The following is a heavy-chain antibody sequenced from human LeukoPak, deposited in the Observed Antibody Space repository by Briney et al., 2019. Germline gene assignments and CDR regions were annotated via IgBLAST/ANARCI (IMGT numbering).Heavy chain of an antibody. CDR2: IKQEGSEK. Sequence: PGGSLRLSCSASGSTFSSYWMSWVRQAPGKGLEWVANIKQEGSEKYYVYAVKGRFTIYRDNAKKSLYLQMNSLRAEETAVYSCARVATMLVVVITSINYYSYMDVWGKGTTVTVSS. V-gene: IGHV3-7*01. J-gene: IGHJ6*03. D-gene: IGHD3-22*01. CDR1: GSTFSSYW. CDR3: ARVATMLVVVITSINYYSYMDV.